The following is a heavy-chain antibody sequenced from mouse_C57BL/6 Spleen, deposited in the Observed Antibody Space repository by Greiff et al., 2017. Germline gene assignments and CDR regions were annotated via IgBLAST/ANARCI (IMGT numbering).Heavy chain of an antibody. V-gene: IGHV1-82*01. Sequence: QVQLQQSGPELVRPGASVKISCKASGYAFSSSWMNWVKQRPGKGLEWIGRIYPGDGDTNYNGKFKGKATLTADKSSSPAYMQLSSLTSEDSAVYFCARSTTVVAEDAMDYWGQGTSVTVSS. D-gene: IGHD1-1*01. CDR3: ARSTTVVAEDAMDY. J-gene: IGHJ4*01. CDR2: IYPGDGDT. CDR1: GYAFSSSW.